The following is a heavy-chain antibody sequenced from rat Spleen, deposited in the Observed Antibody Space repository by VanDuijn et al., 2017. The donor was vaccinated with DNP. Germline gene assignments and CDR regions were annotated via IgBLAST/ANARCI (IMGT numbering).Heavy chain of an antibody. CDR1: GFTFSNYW. Sequence: EVQLVESDGGLVQPGRSLKLSCAASGFTFSNYWMTWIRQAPGKGLEWVASITNTGDITYYSDSVKGRFSISRDNAKNTLYLQMDSLRSEDTATYYCATSRDGFAYWGQGTLVTVSS. V-gene: IGHV5-31*01. J-gene: IGHJ3*01. CDR3: ATSRDGFAY. CDR2: ITNTGDIT.